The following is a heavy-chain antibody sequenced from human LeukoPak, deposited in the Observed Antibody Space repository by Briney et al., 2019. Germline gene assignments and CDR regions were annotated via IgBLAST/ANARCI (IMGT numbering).Heavy chain of an antibody. V-gene: IGHV1-69*01. Sequence: ASVKVSCKASGGTFSSYAISWVRQAPGQGLEWMGGIIPIFGTANYAQKFQGRVTITADESTSTAYMELSRLRSEDTAVYYCARVVTMVGHFDYWGQGTLVTVSS. CDR3: ARVVTMVGHFDY. J-gene: IGHJ4*02. CDR1: GGTFSSYA. CDR2: IIPIFGTA. D-gene: IGHD3-10*02.